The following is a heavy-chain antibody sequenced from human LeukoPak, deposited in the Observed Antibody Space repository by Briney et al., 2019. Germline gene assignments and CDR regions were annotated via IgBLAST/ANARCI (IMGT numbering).Heavy chain of an antibody. Sequence: PSETPSLTCAVYGGSFSGYYWSWIRQPPGKGLEWIGEINHSGSTNYNPSLKSRVTISVDTSKNQFSLKLSSVTAADTAVYYCARANLRWYQIGGLDYWGQGTLVTVSS. CDR2: INHSGST. J-gene: IGHJ4*02. V-gene: IGHV4-34*01. D-gene: IGHD4-23*01. CDR3: ARANLRWYQIGGLDY. CDR1: GGSFSGYY.